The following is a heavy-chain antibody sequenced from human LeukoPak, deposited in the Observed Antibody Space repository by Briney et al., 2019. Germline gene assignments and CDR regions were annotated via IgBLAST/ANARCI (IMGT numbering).Heavy chain of an antibody. V-gene: IGHV4-59*01. CDR2: IYYNENA. Sequence: SETLSLTCTVSGASISGDYWSWNRQPPGRGLEWIGYIYYNENADYNPSLKSRVTMSVDTSKNQFSLNLSSVTAADTAVYYCARLQAPMVRGVIMVNWFDPWGQGTLVTVSS. CDR3: ARLQAPMVRGVIMVNWFDP. J-gene: IGHJ5*02. CDR1: GASISGDY. D-gene: IGHD3-10*01.